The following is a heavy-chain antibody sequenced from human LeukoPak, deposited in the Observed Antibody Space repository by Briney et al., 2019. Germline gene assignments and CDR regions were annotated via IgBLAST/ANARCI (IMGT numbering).Heavy chain of an antibody. D-gene: IGHD2-2*01. CDR2: IYYSGST. J-gene: IGHJ4*02. Sequence: PSETLSLTCTVSGGSVSSGSYYWSWIRQPPGEGLEWIGYIYYSGSTNYNPSLKSRVTISVDTSKNQFSLKLSSVTAADTAVYYCARAGPNRGIVVVPAEFDYWGQGTLVTVSS. V-gene: IGHV4-61*01. CDR3: ARAGPNRGIVVVPAEFDY. CDR1: GGSVSSGSYY.